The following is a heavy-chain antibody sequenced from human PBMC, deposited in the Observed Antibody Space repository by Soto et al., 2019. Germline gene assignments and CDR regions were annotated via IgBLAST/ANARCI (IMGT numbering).Heavy chain of an antibody. D-gene: IGHD2-15*01. CDR1: GGSISSYY. CDR3: ARGLGGWPYY. J-gene: IGHJ4*02. V-gene: IGHV4-59*08. Sequence: SETLSLTCTVSGGSISSYYWSWIRQPPGKGLEWIGYIYYSGSTNYNPSLKSRVTISVDTSKNQFSLNLTSVTAADTALYYCARGLGGWPYYWGQGTLVTVSS. CDR2: IYYSGST.